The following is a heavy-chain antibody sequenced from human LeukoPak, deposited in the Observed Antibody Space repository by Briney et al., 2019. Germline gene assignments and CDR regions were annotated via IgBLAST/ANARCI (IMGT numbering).Heavy chain of an antibody. Sequence: PGGSLRLSCAASGFTFSNYWMHWVRQAPGKGLVWVSRVQSDGSFTSYADSVKGRFTVSRDNAKNTLFLQMSSLRAEDTAVYYCATSITAPGTFDYWGQGTLVTVSS. CDR3: ATSITAPGTFDY. CDR2: VQSDGSFT. J-gene: IGHJ4*02. D-gene: IGHD1-7*01. V-gene: IGHV3-74*01. CDR1: GFTFSNYW.